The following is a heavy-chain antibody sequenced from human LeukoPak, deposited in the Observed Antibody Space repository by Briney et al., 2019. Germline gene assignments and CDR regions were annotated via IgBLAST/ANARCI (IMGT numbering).Heavy chain of an antibody. D-gene: IGHD3-10*01. Sequence: SETLSLTCAVYGGSFSGYYWSWIRQPPGKGLEWIGEINHSGSTNYNPSLKSRVTVSVDTSKNQFSLKLSSVTAADTAVYYCARALFYYGSGIFDYWGQGTLVTVSS. V-gene: IGHV4-34*01. CDR1: GGSFSGYY. J-gene: IGHJ4*02. CDR3: ARALFYYGSGIFDY. CDR2: INHSGST.